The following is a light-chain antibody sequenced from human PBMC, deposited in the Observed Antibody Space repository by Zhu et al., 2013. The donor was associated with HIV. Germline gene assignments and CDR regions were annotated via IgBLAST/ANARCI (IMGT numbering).Light chain of an antibody. CDR3: QQTYGTSPVS. J-gene: IGKJ4*01. V-gene: IGKV1-39*01. CDR1: QTINNY. Sequence: DIQMTQSPASLSASVGDRVTITCRASQTINNYLNWYQQKPGKAPKLLIYGALNLESGVPSRFSGGRSGTDFTLTISSLHPDDFATYHCQQTYGTSPVSFGGGTKVEIK. CDR2: GAL.